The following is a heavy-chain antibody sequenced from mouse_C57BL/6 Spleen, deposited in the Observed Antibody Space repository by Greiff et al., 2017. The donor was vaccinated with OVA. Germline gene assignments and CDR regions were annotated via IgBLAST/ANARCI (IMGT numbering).Heavy chain of an antibody. V-gene: IGHV1-69*01. CDR2: IDPSDSYT. D-gene: IGHD2-3*01. CDR1: GYTFTSYW. Sequence: QVQLQQPGAELVMPGASVKLSCKASGYTFTSYWMHWVKQRPGQGLEWIGEIDPSDSYTNYNQKFKGKSTLTVDKSSSTAYMQLSSLTSEDSAVYYCARGVYDGYLYYAMDYWGQGTSVTVSS. J-gene: IGHJ4*01. CDR3: ARGVYDGYLYYAMDY.